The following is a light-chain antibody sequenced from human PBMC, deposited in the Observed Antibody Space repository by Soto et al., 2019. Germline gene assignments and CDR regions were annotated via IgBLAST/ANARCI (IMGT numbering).Light chain of an antibody. J-gene: IGKJ1*01. CDR1: QTVTNN. CDR3: QQYNNWPRT. CDR2: GAS. Sequence: EIVKTQSPATLSVSPGEGATLSCRASQTVTNNLAWYQQKPSQAPRLLIYGASTRATGIPARFSGSGSGTEFTLTISNLQSEDFAVYYCQQYNNWPRTFGQGTKVEIK. V-gene: IGKV3-15*01.